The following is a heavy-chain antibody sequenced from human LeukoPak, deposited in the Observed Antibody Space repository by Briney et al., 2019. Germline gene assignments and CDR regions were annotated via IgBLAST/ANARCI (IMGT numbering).Heavy chain of an antibody. CDR3: AKDPPRVSRLGAPVDY. Sequence: GGSLRLSCAASGFTVSSNYMSWVRQAPGKGLERVSVIYSGGSTYYADSVKGRFTLSRDNSKNTLYLQMNSLRAEDTAVYYCAKDPPRVSRLGAPVDYWGQGTLVTVSS. CDR2: IYSGGST. D-gene: IGHD1-26*01. CDR1: GFTVSSNY. V-gene: IGHV3-53*01. J-gene: IGHJ4*02.